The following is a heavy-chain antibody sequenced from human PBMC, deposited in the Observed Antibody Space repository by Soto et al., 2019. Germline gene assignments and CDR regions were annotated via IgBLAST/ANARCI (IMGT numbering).Heavy chain of an antibody. D-gene: IGHD5-18*01. J-gene: IGHJ4*02. CDR2: IKSKTDGGTT. Sequence: EVQLVESGGGLVKPGGSLRLSCAASGFTFSDAWMSWVRQAPGKGLEWVGRIKSKTDGGTTDYAAPVKGRFTISRDDSKDTLYLQMTSLKPDGTAVYYCTTDRGRRAGYAQDYWGQGTLVTVSS. V-gene: IGHV3-15*01. CDR3: TTDRGRRAGYAQDY. CDR1: GFTFSDAW.